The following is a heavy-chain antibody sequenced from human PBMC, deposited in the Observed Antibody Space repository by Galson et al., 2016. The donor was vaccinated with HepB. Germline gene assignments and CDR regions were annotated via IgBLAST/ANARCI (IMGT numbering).Heavy chain of an antibody. CDR3: ARDAGGRWYPYNWFDP. CDR1: GFTFRTYS. J-gene: IGHJ5*02. Sequence: SLRLSCAASGFTFRTYSMHWVRQAPGKGLEWVSSISSSSSYIYYADSVKGRFTISRDNAKNSLYLQMNSLRAEDTAVYYCARDAGGRWYPYNWFDPWGQGTLVTVSS. CDR2: ISSSSSYI. V-gene: IGHV3-21*01. D-gene: IGHD6-13*01.